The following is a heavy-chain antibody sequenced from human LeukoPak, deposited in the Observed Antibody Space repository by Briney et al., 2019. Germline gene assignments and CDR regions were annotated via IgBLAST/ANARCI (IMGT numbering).Heavy chain of an antibody. J-gene: IGHJ4*02. V-gene: IGHV1-8*01. CDR1: GYTFTSYD. D-gene: IGHD2-15*01. CDR3: ARVRYCSGGSCYPYYFDY. Sequence: ASVKVSCKASGYTFTSYDINWVRQATGQGLEWMGWMNPNSGNTGYAQKFQGRVTMTRNTSISTAYMELSSLRSEDTAVYYCARVRYCSGGSCYPYYFDYWGQGTLVTVSS. CDR2: MNPNSGNT.